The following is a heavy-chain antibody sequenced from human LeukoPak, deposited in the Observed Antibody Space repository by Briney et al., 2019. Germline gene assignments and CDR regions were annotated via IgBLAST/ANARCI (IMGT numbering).Heavy chain of an antibody. CDR2: ISGSGDST. J-gene: IGHJ4*02. Sequence: GGSLRLSCAASGFTFSTYGMSWVRQAPGKGLEWVSGISGSGDSTHYADSVKGRLTISRDNSKNTLYLQMNSLRAEDTAVYYCAKHRGGSCYSASDYWGQGTLVTVSS. CDR3: AKHRGGSCYSASDY. D-gene: IGHD2-15*01. V-gene: IGHV3-23*01. CDR1: GFTFSTYG.